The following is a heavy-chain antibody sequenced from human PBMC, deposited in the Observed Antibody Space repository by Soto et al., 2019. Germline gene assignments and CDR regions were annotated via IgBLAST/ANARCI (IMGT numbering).Heavy chain of an antibody. CDR2: IYPGDSDT. CDR1: GYSFTSYW. V-gene: IGHV5-51*01. J-gene: IGHJ5*02. Sequence: GESLKISCKGSGYSFTSYWIGWVRQMPGKGLEWMGIIYPGDSDTRYSSSFQGQVTISADKSISTAYLQWSSLKASDTAMYYCASLPTPSHNWCGPWGQGTLVTVAS. CDR3: ASLPTPSHNWCGP.